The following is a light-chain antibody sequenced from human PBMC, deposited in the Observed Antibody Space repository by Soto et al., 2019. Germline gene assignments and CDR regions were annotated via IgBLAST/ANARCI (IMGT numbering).Light chain of an antibody. Sequence: EIVLTQSPGTLSLSPGERATLSCRASERLSSVYLAWYQQKPGQAPRLLIYEALNRATGIPARFSGSGSGTDFTLTISSLEPEDFAVYYCQQRLSWPITFGQGTRLEIK. V-gene: IGKV3-11*01. CDR3: QQRLSWPIT. CDR1: ERLSSVY. J-gene: IGKJ5*01. CDR2: EAL.